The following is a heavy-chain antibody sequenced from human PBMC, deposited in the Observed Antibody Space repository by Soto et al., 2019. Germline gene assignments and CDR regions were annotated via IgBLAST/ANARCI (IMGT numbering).Heavy chain of an antibody. CDR2: IIPILGIA. Sequence: QVQLVQSGAEVKKPGSSVKVSCKASGGTFSSYTISWVRQAPGQGLEWMGRIIPILGIANYAQKFQGRVTITADKSTSTAYTELSSLRSEDTAVYYCAREVVGAFDIWGQGTMVTVSS. D-gene: IGHD2-15*01. V-gene: IGHV1-69*08. CDR1: GGTFSSYT. CDR3: AREVVGAFDI. J-gene: IGHJ3*02.